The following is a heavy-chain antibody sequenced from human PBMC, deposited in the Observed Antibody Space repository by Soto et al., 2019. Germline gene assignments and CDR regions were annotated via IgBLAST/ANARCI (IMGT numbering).Heavy chain of an antibody. D-gene: IGHD3-10*01. V-gene: IGHV1-69*19. Sequence: QVQLVQSGAEMKKPGSSVKVSWQSSGGTFTTYAMNWVRQAPGQGPEWMGDISPMFGAANYAPKFQGRVTITADESKGTSYMQLSSLTSADTALYFCASEVQVHPPALVSWGQGTLVTV. CDR1: GGTFTTYA. J-gene: IGHJ5*02. CDR3: ASEVQVHPPALVS. CDR2: ISPMFGAA.